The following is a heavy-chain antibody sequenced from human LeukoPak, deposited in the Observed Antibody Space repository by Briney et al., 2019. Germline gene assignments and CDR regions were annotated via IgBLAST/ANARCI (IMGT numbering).Heavy chain of an antibody. CDR2: ISGRGGST. Sequence: PGGSLRLSCAASGFNFNIHVMSWVRQAPGKGLEWVSGISGRGGSTFYGDSVKGRFTISRDNSKNTLYLQINSLRAEDTALYYCARDKSTMGAADGFDIWGQGTMVTVSS. J-gene: IGHJ3*02. CDR1: GFNFNIHV. D-gene: IGHD1-26*01. V-gene: IGHV3-23*01. CDR3: ARDKSTMGAADGFDI.